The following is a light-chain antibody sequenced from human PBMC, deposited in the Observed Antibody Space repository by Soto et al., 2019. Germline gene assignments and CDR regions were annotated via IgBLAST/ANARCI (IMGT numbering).Light chain of an antibody. CDR3: QQYNAYPWT. CDR1: QSISYY. Sequence: DIQMTQSPSSLSAYVGDRVNITCRASQSISYYLNWYQQKPGRAPNLLMYGASSLQSGVPSRFTGSGSGTEFTLTITSLQPGDFATYYCQQYNAYPWTFGQGTKV. V-gene: IGKV1-39*01. J-gene: IGKJ1*01. CDR2: GAS.